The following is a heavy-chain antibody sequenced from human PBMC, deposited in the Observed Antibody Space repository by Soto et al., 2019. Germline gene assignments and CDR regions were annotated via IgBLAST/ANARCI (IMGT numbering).Heavy chain of an antibody. CDR2: ISYDGSNK. D-gene: IGHD3-10*02. J-gene: IGHJ4*02. CDR3: AREYMFGELDY. Sequence: GGSLRLSCAASGFTFSSYAMHWVRQAPGKGLEWVAVISYDGSNKYYADSVKGRFTISRDNSKNTLYLQMNSLRAEDTAVYYCAREYMFGELDYWGQGTLVTVSS. V-gene: IGHV3-30-3*01. CDR1: GFTFSSYA.